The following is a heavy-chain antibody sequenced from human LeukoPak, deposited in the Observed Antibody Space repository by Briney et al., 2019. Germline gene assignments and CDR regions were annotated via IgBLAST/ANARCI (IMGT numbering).Heavy chain of an antibody. J-gene: IGHJ5*02. CDR1: GFTFSSYA. V-gene: IGHV3-23*01. CDR3: AKAPAPYYYGSGSYP. D-gene: IGHD3-10*01. CDR2: ISGSGGST. Sequence: PGGSLRLSCAASGFTFSSYAMSWVRQAPGKGLEWVSAISGSGGSTYYADSAKGRFTISRDNSKNTLYLQMNSLRAEDTAVYYCAKAPAPYYYGSGSYPWGQGTLVTVSS.